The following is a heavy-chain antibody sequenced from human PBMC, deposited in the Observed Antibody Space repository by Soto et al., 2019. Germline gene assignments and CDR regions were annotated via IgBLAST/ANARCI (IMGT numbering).Heavy chain of an antibody. CDR3: ALQRGAYYDFWSGYYIPSGYFDY. V-gene: IGHV3-23*01. CDR2: ISGSGGST. CDR1: GFTFSSYA. D-gene: IGHD3-3*01. Sequence: GGSLRLSRAASGFTFSSYAVSWVRQAPGKGLEWVSAISGSGGSTYYADSVKGRFTISRDNSKNTLYLQMNSLRAEDTAVYYCALQRGAYYDFWSGYYIPSGYFDYWGPGSLVTVSS. J-gene: IGHJ4*02.